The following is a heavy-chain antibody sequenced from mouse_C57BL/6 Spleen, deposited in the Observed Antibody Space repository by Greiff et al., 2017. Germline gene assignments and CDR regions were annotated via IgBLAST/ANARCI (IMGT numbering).Heavy chain of an antibody. Sequence: QVQLQQPGAELVRPGSSVKLSCKASGYTFTSYWMHWVKQRPIQGFEWIGNIDPSDSETHYNQKFKDKATLTVDKSSSTAYMQLSSLTSEDSAVYYCARGGLLRNYAMDYWGQGTSVTVSA. V-gene: IGHV1-52*01. D-gene: IGHD2-3*01. J-gene: IGHJ4*01. CDR1: GYTFTSYW. CDR3: ARGGLLRNYAMDY. CDR2: IDPSDSET.